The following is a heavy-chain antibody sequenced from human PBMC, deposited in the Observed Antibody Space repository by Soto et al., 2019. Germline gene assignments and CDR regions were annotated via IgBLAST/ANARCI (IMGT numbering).Heavy chain of an antibody. Sequence: GGSVRLSCAASEFNFSSDWMHWVVQSPGQGREWVGRSRDKPQGYSTAYAASVKGRFTTSRDESKNSAYLQMNSLKTEDTAVYYCVRATYVSDSSGYTRCLDYWGQGTLVTVSS. J-gene: IGHJ4*02. CDR3: VRATYVSDSSGYTRCLDY. CDR2: SRDKPQGYST. V-gene: IGHV3-72*01. D-gene: IGHD3-22*01. CDR1: EFNFSSDW.